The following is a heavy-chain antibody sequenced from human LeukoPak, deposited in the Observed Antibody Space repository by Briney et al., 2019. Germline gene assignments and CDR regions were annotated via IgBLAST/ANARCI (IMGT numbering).Heavy chain of an antibody. Sequence: ASVKVSCKASGYTFTSYYMHWVRQAPGQGLEWMGRINPNSGGTNYAQKFQGRVTIIRDTSISTAYMELSRPRSADTAAYSCATDLRGYYYYMDVWGKGTTVTVPS. V-gene: IGHV1-2*06. D-gene: IGHD3-10*01. CDR3: ATDLRGYYYYMDV. CDR1: GYTFTSYY. CDR2: INPNSGGT. J-gene: IGHJ6*03.